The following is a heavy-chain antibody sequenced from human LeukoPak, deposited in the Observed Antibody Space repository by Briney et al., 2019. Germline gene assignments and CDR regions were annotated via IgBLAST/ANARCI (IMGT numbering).Heavy chain of an antibody. D-gene: IGHD5-12*01. CDR3: ARDRVGYPKYYFDY. CDR2: ISSSSSAI. V-gene: IGHV3-48*02. Sequence: GGSLRLSCAASGFTFSSYSMNWVRQAPGKGLEWVSYISSSSSAIYYADSVKGRFTISRDNAKNSQYLQMNSLRDEDTAVYYCARDRVGYPKYYFDYWGQGTLVTVSS. J-gene: IGHJ4*02. CDR1: GFTFSSYS.